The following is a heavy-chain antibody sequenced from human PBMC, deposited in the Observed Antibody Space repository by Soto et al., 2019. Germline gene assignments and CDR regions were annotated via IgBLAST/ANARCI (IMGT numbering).Heavy chain of an antibody. D-gene: IGHD1-26*01. CDR3: ATSGVGATRGVYYYYYYGMDV. Sequence: SVKVSCKASGGTFSSYAISWVRQAPGQGLEWMGGIIPIFGTANYAQKFQGRVTITADESTSTAYMELSSLRSEDTAVYYCATSGVGATRGVYYYYYYGMDVWGQGTTVTV. V-gene: IGHV1-69*13. CDR2: IIPIFGTA. CDR1: GGTFSSYA. J-gene: IGHJ6*02.